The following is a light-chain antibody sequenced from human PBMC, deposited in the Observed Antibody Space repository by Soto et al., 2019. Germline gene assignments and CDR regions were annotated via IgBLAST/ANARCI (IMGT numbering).Light chain of an antibody. Sequence: QSVLTQPASVSGSPGQSITISCTGTSSDVGLYDYVSWYQQHPGKAPQLMIYAVSNRPSGVSNRFSASKSGNTASLFISGLQAEDEADYSCSSYTSDSSYVFGSGTKLTVL. J-gene: IGLJ1*01. CDR1: SSDVGLYDY. V-gene: IGLV2-14*01. CDR2: AVS. CDR3: SSYTSDSSYV.